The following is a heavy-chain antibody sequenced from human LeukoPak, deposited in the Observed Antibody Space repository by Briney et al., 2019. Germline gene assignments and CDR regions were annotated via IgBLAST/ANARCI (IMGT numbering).Heavy chain of an antibody. J-gene: IGHJ4*02. V-gene: IGHV3-21*01. CDR3: VKRWTGTTIGQQDY. CDR1: GFTFSSYS. CDR2: ISSSSSYI. D-gene: IGHD1-1*01. Sequence: GGSLRLSCAASGFTFSSYSMNWVRQAPGKGLEWVSSISSSSSYIYYADSVKGRFTISRDNAKNSLYLQMNSLRAEDMAVYYCVKRWTGTTIGQQDYWGQGTLVTVSS.